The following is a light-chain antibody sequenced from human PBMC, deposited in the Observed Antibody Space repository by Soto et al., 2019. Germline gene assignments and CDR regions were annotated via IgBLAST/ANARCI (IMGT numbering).Light chain of an antibody. CDR3: SSYTSSSTPHV. V-gene: IGLV2-14*01. J-gene: IGLJ1*01. CDR1: SSDVGGYNY. Sequence: QSALTQPASVSGSPGQSITISCTGTSSDVGGYNYVSWYQQHPGKAPKLMIYDVSNRPSGVSNRFSGCKSGNTASLTSSGLQAEDEADYYCSSYTSSSTPHVFGTGTKLTVL. CDR2: DVS.